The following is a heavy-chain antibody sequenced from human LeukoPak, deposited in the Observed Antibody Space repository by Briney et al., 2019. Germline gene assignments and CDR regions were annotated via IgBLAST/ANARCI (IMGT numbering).Heavy chain of an antibody. V-gene: IGHV3-7*01. CDR2: IKQDGSEK. CDR1: GFTFSSNW. J-gene: IGHJ6*02. D-gene: IGHD6-13*01. CDR3: AREEAAAGTLVYYYGMDV. Sequence: GGSLRLSWAASGFTFSSNWMSWVRQAPGKGREWVANIKQDGSEKYYVDSVKGRFTISRDNAKNSLYLQMNSLRAEDTAVYYCAREEAAAGTLVYYYGMDVWGQGTTVTVSS.